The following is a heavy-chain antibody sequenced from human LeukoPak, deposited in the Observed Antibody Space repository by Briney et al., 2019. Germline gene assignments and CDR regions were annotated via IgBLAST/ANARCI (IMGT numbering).Heavy chain of an antibody. V-gene: IGHV4-38-2*02. J-gene: IGHJ4*02. CDR3: ARKATTVTPPY. CDR2: IYHSGST. Sequence: SETLSLTCTVSGYSISSGYYWGWIRQPPGKGLEWIGSIYHSGSTYYNPSLKSRVTISVDTSKNQFSLKLSSVTAADTAVYYCARKATTVTPPYWGQGTLVTVSS. CDR1: GYSISSGYY. D-gene: IGHD4-17*01.